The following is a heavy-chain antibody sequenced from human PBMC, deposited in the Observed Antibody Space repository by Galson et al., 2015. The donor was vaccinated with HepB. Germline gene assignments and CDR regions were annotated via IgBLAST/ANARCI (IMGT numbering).Heavy chain of an antibody. CDR1: GYTFTSYY. V-gene: IGHV1-46*01. J-gene: IGHJ4*02. D-gene: IGHD3-22*01. CDR3: ARDTQGRDSSGYYPLDY. CDR2: INPSGGST. Sequence: SVKVSCKASGYTFTSYYMHWVRQAPGQGLEWMGIINPSGGSTSYAQKFQGRVTMTRDTSTSTVYMELSSLRSEDTAVYYCARDTQGRDSSGYYPLDYWGQGTLSPSPQ.